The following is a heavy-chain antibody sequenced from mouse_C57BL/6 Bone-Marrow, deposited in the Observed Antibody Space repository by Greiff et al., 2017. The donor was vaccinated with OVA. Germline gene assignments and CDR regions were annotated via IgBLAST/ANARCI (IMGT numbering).Heavy chain of an antibody. CDR1: GFSITSDCY. CDR2: TFYSGIT. J-gene: IGHJ1*03. Sequence: EVQLKESGPSLVRPSQTLSLTCTVTGFSITSDCYWIWIRQFPGNKLEYIGYTFYSGITYYNPSLESRTYITRDTSKNQFSLKLSSVTTEDTATYYCAREGIGVLGYFDVWGTGTTVTVSS. V-gene: IGHV3-3*01. CDR3: AREGIGVLGYFDV. D-gene: IGHD3-1*01.